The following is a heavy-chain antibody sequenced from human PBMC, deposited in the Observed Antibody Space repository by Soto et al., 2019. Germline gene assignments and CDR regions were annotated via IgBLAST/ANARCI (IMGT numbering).Heavy chain of an antibody. CDR2: IIPIFGTA. V-gene: IGHV1-69*12. Sequence: QVQLVQSGAEVKKPGSSVKVSCKASGGTFSSYAISWVRQAPGQGLEWMGGIIPIFGTANYAQKFQGRVTITADESTSTAYMELSSLRSEDTAVYYCARVREYSSSLALYYYGMDVWGQGTTVTVSS. J-gene: IGHJ6*02. CDR1: GGTFSSYA. D-gene: IGHD6-6*01. CDR3: ARVREYSSSLALYYYGMDV.